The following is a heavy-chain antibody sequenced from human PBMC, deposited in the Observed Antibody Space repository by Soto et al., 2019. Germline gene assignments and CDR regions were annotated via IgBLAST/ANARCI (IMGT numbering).Heavy chain of an antibody. V-gene: IGHV4-39*01. J-gene: IGHJ6*02. CDR1: GRSIRSSSYY. CDR3: ARHSRYSGYVNDFFDGMDV. CDR2: IYYSGRT. Sequence: SETLSLPCTVTGRSIRSSSYYWGWIRQPPGEGLEWIGSIYYSGRTYYNPSLKSRVTISVDTSKNQFTLQLSSVTAANTAVYYCARHSRYSGYVNDFFDGMDVWGQGTTVTVSS. D-gene: IGHD5-12*01.